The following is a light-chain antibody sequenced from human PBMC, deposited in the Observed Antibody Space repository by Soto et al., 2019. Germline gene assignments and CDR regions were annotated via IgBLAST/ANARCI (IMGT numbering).Light chain of an antibody. CDR2: EVT. V-gene: IGLV2-8*01. CDR3: CSYAGSNTHDV. J-gene: IGLJ1*01. Sequence: QSALTQPPSASGSPGQSVTISCTGTSSDVGAYNYVSWYQQHPGKAPKLMIYEVTKRPSGVPDRCSGSKSGNAASLTVSGLQAEDEADYYCCSYAGSNTHDVFGTGTKVTVL. CDR1: SSDVGAYNY.